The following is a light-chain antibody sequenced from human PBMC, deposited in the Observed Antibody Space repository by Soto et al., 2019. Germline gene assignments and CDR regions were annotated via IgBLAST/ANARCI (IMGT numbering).Light chain of an antibody. CDR3: QHYGSSPPIT. J-gene: IGKJ5*01. Sequence: EIVLTQSPGTLSLSPGERATLSCRASQYLSSNYLAWYQQKPGQAPRLLIYGASSRATDIPDRFSGSGSGTDFTLNVSRLEPEDFAVYYCQHYGSSPPITFGQGTRLEIK. CDR2: GAS. CDR1: QYLSSNY. V-gene: IGKV3-20*01.